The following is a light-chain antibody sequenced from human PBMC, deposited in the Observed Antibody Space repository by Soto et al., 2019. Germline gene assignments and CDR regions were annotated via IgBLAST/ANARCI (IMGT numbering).Light chain of an antibody. V-gene: IGLV2-14*03. CDR1: SVNVCAYNF. CDR2: NVY. J-gene: IGLJ1*01. Sequence: QSAVAHPDCPSLALLQIMTTSCAGKSVNVCAYNFVSWHPQHPGQASKLMIYNVYDRPSGISYRFYGSKCGNTASLTSSGLQGVVRAVFHCCPKIVSWAYVFGTGTNVTV. CDR3: CPKIVSWAYV.